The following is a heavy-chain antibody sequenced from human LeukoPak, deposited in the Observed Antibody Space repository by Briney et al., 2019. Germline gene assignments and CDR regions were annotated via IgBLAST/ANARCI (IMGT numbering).Heavy chain of an antibody. J-gene: IGHJ4*02. D-gene: IGHD2-21*01. CDR1: GGTFSSYA. Sequence: ASVKVSCKASGGTFSSYAISWVRQAPGQGLEWMGRIIPIFGTANYAQKFQGRVTITTDESTSTAYMELSSLRSEDTAVYYCWGGRDSRGRGLDYGGRGPLVPFSS. V-gene: IGHV1-69*05. CDR2: IIPIFGTA. CDR3: WGGRDSRGRGLDY.